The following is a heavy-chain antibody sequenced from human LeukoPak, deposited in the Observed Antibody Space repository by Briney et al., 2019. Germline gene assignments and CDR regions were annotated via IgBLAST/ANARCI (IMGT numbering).Heavy chain of an antibody. Sequence: GGSLRLSCAASGFIVSSHYMGWVRQAPGQGLVWVSVIYSDGTTYYADSVKGRFTISRDISMNTLFLHMSSLGAEDTAVYYCARLRVDHTAAAGVYYWGQGTLVTVSS. CDR2: IYSDGTT. D-gene: IGHD6-13*01. J-gene: IGHJ4*02. CDR3: ARLRVDHTAAAGVYY. CDR1: GFIVSSHY. V-gene: IGHV3-66*04.